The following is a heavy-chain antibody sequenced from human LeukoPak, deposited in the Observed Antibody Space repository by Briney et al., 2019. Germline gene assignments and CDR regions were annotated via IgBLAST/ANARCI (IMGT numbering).Heavy chain of an antibody. CDR2: IYHSGST. CDR1: GYSISSGYY. Sequence: SETLSLTCTVSGYSISSGYYWGWIRQPPGKGLEWIGSIYHSGSTYYNPSLKSRVTISVDTSKNQFSLKLSSVTAADTAVYYCAREGGSYEYWGQGTLVNVLS. V-gene: IGHV4-38-2*02. J-gene: IGHJ4*01. CDR3: AREGGSYEY. D-gene: IGHD1-26*01.